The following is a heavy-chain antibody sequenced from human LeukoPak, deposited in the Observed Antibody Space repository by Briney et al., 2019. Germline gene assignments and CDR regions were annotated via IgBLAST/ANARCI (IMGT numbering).Heavy chain of an antibody. CDR3: ARGLQGAAAVY. CDR2: INPNSGGT. J-gene: IGHJ4*02. D-gene: IGHD6-13*01. CDR1: GYTFTGYY. V-gene: IGHV1-2*02. Sequence: ASVKVSCKASGYTFTGYYMHWVRQAPGQGLEWMGWINPNSGGTNYAQKFQGRVTMTRNTSISTAYMELSSLRSEDTAVYYCARGLQGAAAVYWGQGTLVTVSS.